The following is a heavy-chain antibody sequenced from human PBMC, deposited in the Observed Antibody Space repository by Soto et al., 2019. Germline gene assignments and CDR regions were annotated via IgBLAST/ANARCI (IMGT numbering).Heavy chain of an antibody. CDR2: ISSSSSTI. D-gene: IGHD1-1*01. J-gene: IGHJ4*02. V-gene: IGHV3-48*02. CDR1: GFTFSSYS. Sequence: GGSLRLSCAASGFTFSSYSMNWVRQAPGKGLEWVSYISSSSSTIYYADSVKGRFTISRDNAKNSLYLQMNSLRDEDTAVYYCARDPTGTFSGNYYDYWGQGTLVTVSS. CDR3: ARDPTGTFSGNYYDY.